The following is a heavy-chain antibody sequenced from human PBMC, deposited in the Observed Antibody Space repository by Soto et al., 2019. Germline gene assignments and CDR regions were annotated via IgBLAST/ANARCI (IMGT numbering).Heavy chain of an antibody. J-gene: IGHJ4*02. CDR1: GFTFGSYA. D-gene: IGHD6-6*01. Sequence: GGSLRLSCAASGFTFGSYAMIWVRQAPGKGLVWVSTISSSGDSAYYADSVKGRFTISRDNSKNTLYLQMNSLRAEDTAVYYCAKFFVGSSFDYWGQGTLVTVSS. V-gene: IGHV3-23*01. CDR3: AKFFVGSSFDY. CDR2: ISSSGDSA.